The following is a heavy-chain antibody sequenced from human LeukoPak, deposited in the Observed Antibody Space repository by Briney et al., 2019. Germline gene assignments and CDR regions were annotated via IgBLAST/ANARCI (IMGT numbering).Heavy chain of an antibody. CDR2: IFSYGTDK. J-gene: IGHJ4*02. Sequence: GGSLRPSCEASGFTFNNYAMHWVRQAPGKGLEWVAVIFSYGTDKYYADSVKGRFTLSRDNSKNTLFLEMNNLRTEDTAVYYCARVLITTGGRGFDYWGQGTLVTVSS. CDR3: ARVLITTGGRGFDY. CDR1: GFTFNNYA. D-gene: IGHD2-21*01. V-gene: IGHV3-30*04.